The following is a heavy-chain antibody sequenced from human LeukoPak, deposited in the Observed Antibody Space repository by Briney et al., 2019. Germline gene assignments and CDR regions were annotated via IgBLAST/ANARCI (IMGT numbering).Heavy chain of an antibody. CDR2: TYPGDSDT. Sequence: GESLKISCKGSGYSFTSYWIGWVRQMPGKGLEWMGITYPGDSDTRYSPSFQGQVTISADKSISTAYLQWSSLKASDTAMYYCARHPSIAARPGYYYYMDVWGKGTTVTVSS. CDR3: ARHPSIAARPGYYYYMDV. V-gene: IGHV5-51*01. CDR1: GYSFTSYW. J-gene: IGHJ6*03. D-gene: IGHD6-6*01.